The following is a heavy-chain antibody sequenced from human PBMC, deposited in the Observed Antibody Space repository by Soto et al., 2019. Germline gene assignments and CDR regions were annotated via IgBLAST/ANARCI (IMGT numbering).Heavy chain of an antibody. CDR3: ATKEGFAY. V-gene: IGHV3-64*07. J-gene: IGHJ4*02. CDR1: GFTFSSET. CDR2: ISKNGDST. Sequence: EVQLMESGGGLVQPGGSLRLSCAASGFTFSSETMFWVRQAPGKGLEHITAISKNGDSTFYADSVKGRFTSSRDNSKNTLYLQMGSLRAEDMAVYYCATKEGFAYWGQGTLVTVSS.